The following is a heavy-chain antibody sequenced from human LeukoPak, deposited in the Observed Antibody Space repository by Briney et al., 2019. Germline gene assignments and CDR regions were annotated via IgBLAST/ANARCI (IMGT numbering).Heavy chain of an antibody. V-gene: IGHV1-69*13. J-gene: IGHJ4*02. Sequence: GASVKVSCKASGGTFSSYAISWVRQAPGRGLEWMGGIIPIFGTANYAQKFQGRVTITADESTSTAYVELSSLRSEDTAVYYCARDQAYGDQLWGQGTLVTVSS. CDR1: GGTFSSYA. D-gene: IGHD4-17*01. CDR3: ARDQAYGDQL. CDR2: IIPIFGTA.